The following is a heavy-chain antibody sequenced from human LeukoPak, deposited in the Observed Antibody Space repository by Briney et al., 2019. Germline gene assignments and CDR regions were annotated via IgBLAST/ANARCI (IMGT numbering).Heavy chain of an antibody. CDR1: GYSFTSYW. J-gene: IGHJ4*02. D-gene: IGHD3-9*01. CDR2: IDPSDSYT. Sequence: PGESLRISCKGSGYSFTSYWISWVRQMPGKGLEWMGRIDPSDSYTNYSPSFQGHVTISADKSISTAYLQWSSLKAPDTAMYYCARLGGGLRYFDWLPNPLDYWGQGTLVTVSS. CDR3: ARLGGGLRYFDWLPNPLDY. V-gene: IGHV5-10-1*01.